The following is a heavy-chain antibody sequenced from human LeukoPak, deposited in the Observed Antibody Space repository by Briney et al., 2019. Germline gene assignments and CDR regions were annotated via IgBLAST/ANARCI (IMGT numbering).Heavy chain of an antibody. V-gene: IGHV3-33*06. J-gene: IGHJ6*03. Sequence: GGSLRLSCAASGFTFSSYGMHWVRQAPGKGLEWVAVIWYDGSNKYYADSVKSRFTISRDNSKNTLYLQMNSLRAEDTAVYYCAKEGLGYYYYYMDVWGKGTTVTVSS. CDR1: GFTFSSYG. CDR2: IWYDGSNK. D-gene: IGHD3-16*01. CDR3: AKEGLGYYYYYMDV.